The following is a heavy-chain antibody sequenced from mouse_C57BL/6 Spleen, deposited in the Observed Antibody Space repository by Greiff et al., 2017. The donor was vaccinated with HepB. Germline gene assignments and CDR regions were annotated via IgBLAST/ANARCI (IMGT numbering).Heavy chain of an antibody. D-gene: IGHD1-1*01. J-gene: IGHJ3*01. V-gene: IGHV3-6*01. CDR3: ARGIPYYYGSSYPAWFAY. CDR1: GYSITSGYY. CDR2: ISYDGSN. Sequence: VQPKESGPGLVKPSQSLSLTCSVTGYSITSGYYWNWIRQFPGNKLEWMGYISYDGSNNYNPSLKNRISITRDTSKNQFFLKLNSVTTEDTATYYCARGIPYYYGSSYPAWFAYWGQGTLVTVSA.